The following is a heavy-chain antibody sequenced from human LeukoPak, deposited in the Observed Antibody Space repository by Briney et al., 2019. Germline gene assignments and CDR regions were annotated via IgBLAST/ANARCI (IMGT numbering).Heavy chain of an antibody. CDR2: ISRTSEYI. CDR3: AGGGDFDY. V-gene: IGHV3-21*01. D-gene: IGHD3-16*01. CDR1: GFSFSIYF. J-gene: IGHJ4*02. Sequence: PGGSLRLSCAASGFSFSIYFMNWVRQAPGKGLEWVSSISRTSEYIHYADSVRGRFAISRDNAKNSVYLQMNSLRAEDTAVYFCAGGGDFDYWGQGILVTVPA.